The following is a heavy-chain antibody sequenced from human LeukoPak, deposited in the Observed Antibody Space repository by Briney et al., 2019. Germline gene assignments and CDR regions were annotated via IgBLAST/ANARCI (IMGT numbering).Heavy chain of an antibody. CDR1: GYTFTGYY. D-gene: IGHD6-13*01. CDR3: ARGHAAATLNWFDL. CDR2: INPSGGGT. V-gene: IGHV1-46*01. J-gene: IGHJ5*02. Sequence: ASVTVSCKASGYTFTGYYMHWVRQAPGQGLDWMGIINPSGGGTSYAQKFQGRLTMTRDTSTSTLYMELSSRASEDTAVYYCARGHAAATLNWFDLWGQGTLVTVSS.